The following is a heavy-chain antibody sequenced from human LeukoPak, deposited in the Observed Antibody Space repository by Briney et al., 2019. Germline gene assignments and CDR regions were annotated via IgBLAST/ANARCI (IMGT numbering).Heavy chain of an antibody. CDR1: GFTFSSYA. J-gene: IGHJ4*02. CDR2: ISYDGSNK. V-gene: IGHV3-30*04. CDR3: AVGAWAAAGTELAY. D-gene: IGHD6-13*01. Sequence: GRSLRLSCAASGFTFSSYAMSWVRQAPGKGLEWVAVISYDGSNKYYADSVKGRFTISRDNSKNTLYLQMNSLRAEDTAVYYCAVGAWAAAGTELAYWGQGTLVTVSS.